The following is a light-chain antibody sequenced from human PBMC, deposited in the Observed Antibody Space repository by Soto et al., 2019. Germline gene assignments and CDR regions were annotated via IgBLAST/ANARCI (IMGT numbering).Light chain of an antibody. J-gene: IGKJ1*01. CDR2: AVS. Sequence: DIQMTQSPSSLSASVGDRVTITCRASQTISGFLHWYQQKPGQAPKLLIYAVSTLQRGVPSHFSGSGSGTDFTHTISSLQHEDFATYYCHQSYTTHQTFGQGTQVQIK. V-gene: IGKV1-39*01. CDR1: QTISGF. CDR3: HQSYTTHQT.